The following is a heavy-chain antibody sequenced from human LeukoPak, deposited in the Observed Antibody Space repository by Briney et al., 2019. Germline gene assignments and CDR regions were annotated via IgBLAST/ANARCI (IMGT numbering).Heavy chain of an antibody. V-gene: IGHV3-30*02. CDR1: GFTFSSYG. CDR3: AKDRSWASGYNHPGY. J-gene: IGHJ4*02. CDR2: IRYDGSNK. Sequence: GGSLRLSCAASGFTFSSYGMHWVRQAPGKGLECVAFIRYDGSNKYYADSVKGRFTISRDNSKNTLYLQMNSLRAEDTAVYYCAKDRSWASGYNHPGYWGQGTLVTVSS. D-gene: IGHD5-12*01.